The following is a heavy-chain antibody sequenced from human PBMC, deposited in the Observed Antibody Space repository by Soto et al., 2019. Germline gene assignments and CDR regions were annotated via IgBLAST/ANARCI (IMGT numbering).Heavy chain of an antibody. D-gene: IGHD2-21*02. CDR2: IYHSGST. Sequence: PSETLSLTCAVSGGSISSGGYSWSWIRQPPGKGLEWIGYIYHSGSTYYNPSLKSRVTISVDRSKNQFSLKLSSVTAADTAVYYCARGRYNGGNSNSDFDYWGQGTLVTVSS. V-gene: IGHV4-30-2*01. CDR1: GGSISSGGYS. J-gene: IGHJ4*02. CDR3: ARGRYNGGNSNSDFDY.